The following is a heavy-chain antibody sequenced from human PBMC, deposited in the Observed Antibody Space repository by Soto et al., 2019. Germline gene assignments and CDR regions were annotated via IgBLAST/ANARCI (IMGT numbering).Heavy chain of an antibody. D-gene: IGHD1-20*01. J-gene: IGHJ4*02. CDR2: IIPIFGTA. CDR3: ARDGRDYNWAPFDY. CDR1: GGTFSSYA. V-gene: IGHV1-69*06. Sequence: SVKVSCKASGGTFSSYAISWVRQAPGQGLEWMGGIIPIFGTANYAQKFQGRVTITADKSTSTAYMELSSLRSEDTAVYYCARDGRDYNWAPFDYCGQGTMVTVYS.